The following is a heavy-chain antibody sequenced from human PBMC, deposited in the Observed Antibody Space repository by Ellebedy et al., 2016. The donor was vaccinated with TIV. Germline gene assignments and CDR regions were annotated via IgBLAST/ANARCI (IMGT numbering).Heavy chain of an antibody. Sequence: GESLKISCAASGFTFSTYWMSWVRQAPGKGLEWVANINQGGSEENYVDSAKGRFTISRDNAENSVYLEMKSLRAGDTAVYYCARNCLEQWTGTTDAFDIWGQGTLVTVSS. CDR3: ARNCLEQWTGTTDAFDI. CDR2: INQGGSEE. V-gene: IGHV3-7*03. J-gene: IGHJ3*02. CDR1: GFTFSTYW. D-gene: IGHD1-1*01.